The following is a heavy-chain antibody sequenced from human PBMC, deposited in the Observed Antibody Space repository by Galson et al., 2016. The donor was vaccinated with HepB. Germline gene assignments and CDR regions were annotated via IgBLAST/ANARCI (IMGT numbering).Heavy chain of an antibody. V-gene: IGHV2-5*02. CDR2: IFWVDDK. Sequence: PALVTPTQTLTLTCTFSGFSLNTTGVGVGWIRQPPGKALEWLALIFWVDDKRYSPSLKSRLTITKDTSKNQVVLTMTNMDPMDTATYYCAHTTYISLLSEYFQHWGPGTLVTVSS. D-gene: IGHD3-10*01. J-gene: IGHJ1*01. CDR1: GFSLNTTGVG. CDR3: AHTTYISLLSEYFQH.